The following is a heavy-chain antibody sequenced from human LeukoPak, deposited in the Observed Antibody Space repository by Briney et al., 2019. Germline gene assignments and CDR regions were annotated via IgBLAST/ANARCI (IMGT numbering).Heavy chain of an antibody. Sequence: GGSLRLSCAASGFTFSSYGMHWVRQAPGKGLEWVAFIRYDGSNKHYAESVKGRFTISRDNSKNTLYLHMNSLRAEDTAVYYCARGGELLAAFDIWGQGTMVTVSS. CDR2: IRYDGSNK. CDR3: ARGGELLAAFDI. CDR1: GFTFSSYG. J-gene: IGHJ3*02. D-gene: IGHD1-26*01. V-gene: IGHV3-30*02.